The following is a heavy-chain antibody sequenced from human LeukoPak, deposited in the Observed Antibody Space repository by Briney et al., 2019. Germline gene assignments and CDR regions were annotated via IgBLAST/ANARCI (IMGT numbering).Heavy chain of an antibody. J-gene: IGHJ4*02. CDR3: AKDYPLDY. CDR1: GFTFHNYA. V-gene: IGHV3-23*01. CDR2: ISGSGGST. Sequence: GGSLRLSCAVSGFTFHNYAMHWVRQAPGKGLEWVSAISGSGGSTYYADSVKGRFTISRDDSKNTLYLQMNTLRAEDTAVYYCAKDYPLDYWGQGALVTVSS.